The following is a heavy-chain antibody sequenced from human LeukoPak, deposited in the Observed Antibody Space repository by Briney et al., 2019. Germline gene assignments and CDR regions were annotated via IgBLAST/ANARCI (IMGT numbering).Heavy chain of an antibody. V-gene: IGHV1-18*01. CDR3: ARDKQLDWAHYYYYYMEV. Sequence: ASVKVSCKASGYTFTSYGISWVRQAPGQGLEWMGWISAYNGNTNYAQKLQGRVTMTTDTSTSTVYMELSRLKSDDTAVYYCARDKQLDWAHYYYYYMEVWGKGTAVTVSS. CDR2: ISAYNGNT. CDR1: GYTFTSYG. D-gene: IGHD1-1*01. J-gene: IGHJ6*03.